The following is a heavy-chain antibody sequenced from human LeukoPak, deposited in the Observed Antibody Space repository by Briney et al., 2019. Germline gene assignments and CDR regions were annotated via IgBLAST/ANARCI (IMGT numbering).Heavy chain of an antibody. CDR3: AKDQTSSSSWYWDDYYYGMDV. CDR2: ISYDGSNK. D-gene: IGHD6-13*01. CDR1: GFTFSSYG. Sequence: GGSLRLSCAASGFTFSSYGMHWVRQAPGKGLEWVAVISYDGSNKYYADSVKGRFTISRDNSKNTLYLQMNSLRAEDTAVYYCAKDQTSSSSWYWDDYYYGMDVWGQGTTVTVSS. V-gene: IGHV3-30*18. J-gene: IGHJ6*02.